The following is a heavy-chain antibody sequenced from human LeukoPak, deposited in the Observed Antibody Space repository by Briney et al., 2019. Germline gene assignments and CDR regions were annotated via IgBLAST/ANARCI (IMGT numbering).Heavy chain of an antibody. D-gene: IGHD3-10*01. Sequence: SETLSLTCAVYGGSFSGCYWSWIRQPPGKGLEWIGEINHSGSTNYNPSLKSRVTISVDTSKNQFSLKLSSVTAADTAVYYCARGKGKYYYGSYGMDVWGQGTTVTVSS. V-gene: IGHV4-34*01. J-gene: IGHJ6*02. CDR3: ARGKGKYYYGSYGMDV. CDR1: GGSFSGCY. CDR2: INHSGST.